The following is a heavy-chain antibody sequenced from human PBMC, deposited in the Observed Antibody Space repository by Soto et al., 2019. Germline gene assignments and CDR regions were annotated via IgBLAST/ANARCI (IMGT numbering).Heavy chain of an antibody. CDR2: AYYRSQWYY. CDR3: TKQKGDSRTYIGMDV. J-gene: IGHJ6*02. D-gene: IGHD2-21*02. V-gene: IGHV6-1*01. Sequence: SQTLSVTCAISGDSVSSNSAACNWIRQSPSRGLEWLGRAYYRSQWYYDSAVSVRSRITVIPDTSKNQFSLQLNSVTPEDTAVYYCTKQKGDSRTYIGMDVWGQGTTVTVSS. CDR1: GDSVSSNSAA.